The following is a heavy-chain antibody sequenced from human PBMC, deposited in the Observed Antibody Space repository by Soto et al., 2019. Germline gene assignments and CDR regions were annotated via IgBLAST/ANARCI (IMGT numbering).Heavy chain of an antibody. CDR2: ISGYNGNT. D-gene: IGHD3-10*01. CDR1: GYEFDHYG. J-gene: IGHJ3*01. V-gene: IGHV1-18*01. CDR3: ARGLARFGESTAPCEV. Sequence: QVQLVQSGAEVKNPGASVTVSCKASGYEFDHYGISWVRQAPGQGLEWMGWISGYNGNTNSAENFHGRVTMTRDTSTRIAYMGLKSLRSDDTAVYYCARGLARFGESTAPCEVWGQGTMGTVSS.